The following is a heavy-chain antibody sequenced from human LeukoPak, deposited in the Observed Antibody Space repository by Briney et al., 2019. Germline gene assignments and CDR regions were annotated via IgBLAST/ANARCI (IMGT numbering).Heavy chain of an antibody. CDR2: INPGGGTT. J-gene: IGHJ3*02. Sequence: GASVKVSCKASGYSFTNYYLHWVRQAPGQGFEWMGIINPGGGTTTYAQKFQGRVTMTRDTSTRTVYMELSSLRSEDTAVYYCARGGFTTMVRGVIITLDAFDIWGQGTMVTVSS. CDR1: GYSFTNYY. D-gene: IGHD3-10*01. V-gene: IGHV1-46*01. CDR3: ARGGFTTMVRGVIITLDAFDI.